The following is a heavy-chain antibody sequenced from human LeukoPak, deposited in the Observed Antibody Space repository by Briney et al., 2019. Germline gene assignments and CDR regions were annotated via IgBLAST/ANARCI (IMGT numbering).Heavy chain of an antibody. J-gene: IGHJ4*02. CDR1: GFTFSIYS. V-gene: IGHV3-21*01. D-gene: IGHD3-22*01. CDR2: ISSRSSYI. CDR3: ASGEREDYYDSSGYDY. Sequence: GGSLRLSCAASGFTFSIYSMNWVRQAPGRGLEWVSSISSRSSYICYADSVKGRFTISRDNAKNSLYLQMNSLRAEDTAVYYCASGEREDYYDSSGYDYWGQGTLVTVSS.